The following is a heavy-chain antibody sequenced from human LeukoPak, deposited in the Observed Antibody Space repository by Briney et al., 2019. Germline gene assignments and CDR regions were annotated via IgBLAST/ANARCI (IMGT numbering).Heavy chain of an antibody. V-gene: IGHV3-23*01. CDR3: AKSGCSSGWFRAFDI. D-gene: IGHD6-19*01. CDR2: ISGSDGST. J-gene: IGHJ3*02. Sequence: QPGGSLRLSCATSGFIFNYYAMSSVRQAPGKGLEWVSGISGSDGSTYYADSVKGRFSISRDNSKKTLFLQMNSLRAEDTAVYYCAKSGCSSGWFRAFDIWGQGTLVTVSS. CDR1: GFIFNYYA.